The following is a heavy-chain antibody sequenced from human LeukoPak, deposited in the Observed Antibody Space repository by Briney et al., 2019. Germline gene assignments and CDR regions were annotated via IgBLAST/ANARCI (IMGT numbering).Heavy chain of an antibody. CDR1: GFTFSSYA. CDR3: ARDGFYYDSSGPFDY. CDR2: IYSGGST. V-gene: IGHV3-53*01. J-gene: IGHJ4*02. D-gene: IGHD3-22*01. Sequence: GGSLRLSCAASGFTFSSYAMSWVRQAPGKGLEWVSVIYSGGSTYYADSVKGRFTISRDNSKNTLYLQMNSLRAEDTAVYYCARDGFYYDSSGPFDYWGQGTLVTVSS.